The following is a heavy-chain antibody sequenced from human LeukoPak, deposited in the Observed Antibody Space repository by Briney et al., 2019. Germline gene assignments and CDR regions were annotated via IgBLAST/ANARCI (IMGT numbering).Heavy chain of an antibody. V-gene: IGHV5-51*01. Sequence: GESLKISCKASEYSFTSYWIGWVRQMPVRGLEWMGSIYPGDSDTKYSPSFQGQVTISVDKSTNTAYLQWTSLKASDTAMYYCARGDVVRGVSWFDSWGQGALVTVSS. CDR1: EYSFTSYW. J-gene: IGHJ5*01. CDR3: ARGDVVRGVSWFDS. CDR2: IYPGDSDT. D-gene: IGHD2-21*02.